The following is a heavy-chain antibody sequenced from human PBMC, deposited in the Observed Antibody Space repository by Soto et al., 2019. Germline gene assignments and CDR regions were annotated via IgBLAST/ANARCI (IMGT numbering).Heavy chain of an antibody. Sequence: GGSLRLSCAASGFTFGGSAMHWVRQASGKGLEWVGYIRSKTNSYATAYAESVKGRFTISRDDSMNTAYLQMNSLKTEDTAVYFCTRQTDAVQWLVVPTDYNFDYWGQGTLVTVSS. D-gene: IGHD6-19*01. CDR3: TRQTDAVQWLVVPTDYNFDY. CDR2: IRSKTNSYAT. J-gene: IGHJ4*02. V-gene: IGHV3-73*01. CDR1: GFTFGGSA.